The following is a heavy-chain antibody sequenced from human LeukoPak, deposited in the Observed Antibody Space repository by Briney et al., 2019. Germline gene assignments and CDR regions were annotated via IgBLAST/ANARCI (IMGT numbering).Heavy chain of an antibody. J-gene: IGHJ4*02. CDR2: IYYSGST. CDR3: ARADDYYGSGSPQVFDH. CDR1: GGSISSGDYY. V-gene: IGHV4-30-4*01. Sequence: SQTLSLTCTVSGGSISSGDYYWSWIRQPPGKGLEWIGYIYYSGSTYYNPSLKSRVTISVDTSKNQFSLKLSSVTAADTAVCYCARADDYYGSGSPQVFDHRGQGTLVTVSS. D-gene: IGHD3-10*01.